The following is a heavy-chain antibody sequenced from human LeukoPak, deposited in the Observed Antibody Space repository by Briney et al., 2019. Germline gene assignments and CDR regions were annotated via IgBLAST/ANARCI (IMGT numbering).Heavy chain of an antibody. D-gene: IGHD7-27*01. CDR3: ARLLNWGTIDY. V-gene: IGHV3-7*05. CDR2: IKHDGSEK. Sequence: GGSLRLSCAASGFTFGSYWMGWVRQAPGKGLEWVANIKHDGSEKYSVDSVKGLFTISRDNAKNSLYLQMNSLRAEDTAVYYCARLLNWGTIDYWGQGTLVTVSS. J-gene: IGHJ4*02. CDR1: GFTFGSYW.